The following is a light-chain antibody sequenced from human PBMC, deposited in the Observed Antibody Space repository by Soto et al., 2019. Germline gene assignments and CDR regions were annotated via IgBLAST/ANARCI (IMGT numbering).Light chain of an antibody. Sequence: EIVMTQSPATLSLSPGERATLSCSASQSVSSNFAWYQQKPGQAPRLLIYSASTRATGIPARFSGSASGTEFTLTISSLQSEDFAFYYCQQYNNWPPWTFGQGTKVEIK. V-gene: IGKV3-15*01. CDR1: QSVSSN. J-gene: IGKJ1*01. CDR3: QQYNNWPPWT. CDR2: SAS.